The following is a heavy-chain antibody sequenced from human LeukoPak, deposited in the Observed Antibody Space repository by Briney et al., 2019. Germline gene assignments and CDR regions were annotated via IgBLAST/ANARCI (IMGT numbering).Heavy chain of an antibody. V-gene: IGHV4-39*07. CDR3: ARGRQDVTMIVVVMTAVSYYLDV. J-gene: IGHJ6*03. CDR1: GGSISSGGYY. D-gene: IGHD3-22*01. CDR2: MNPSGST. Sequence: SETLSLTCTVSGGSISSGGYYWTWIRQTPEKGLEWIGEMNPSGSTNYNPSLKSRVTISVDTSKNQFSLELSSVTAADTAVYYCARGRQDVTMIVVVMTAVSYYLDVWGKGTTVTVS.